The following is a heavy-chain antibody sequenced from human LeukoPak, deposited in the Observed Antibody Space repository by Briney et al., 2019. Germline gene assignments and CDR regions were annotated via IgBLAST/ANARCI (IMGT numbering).Heavy chain of an antibody. CDR1: GGSISSYY. D-gene: IGHD6-19*01. Sequence: SETLSLTCTVSGGSISSYYWSLIRQPPGKGLEWIGYIYYSGSTNYNPSLKSRVTISVDTSKNQFSLKLSSVTAADTAVYYCARDFRSGWPPVWGQGTLVTVSS. V-gene: IGHV4-59*01. CDR2: IYYSGST. J-gene: IGHJ4*02. CDR3: ARDFRSGWPPV.